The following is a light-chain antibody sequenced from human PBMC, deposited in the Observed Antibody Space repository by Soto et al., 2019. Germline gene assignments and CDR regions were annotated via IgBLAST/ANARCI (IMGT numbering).Light chain of an antibody. CDR1: SSDIGGYTY. V-gene: IGLV2-14*01. CDR2: GVT. Sequence: QSALTQPASVSGSPGQSIAISCTGTSSDIGGYTYVSWYQQHPGKAPKLIIYGVTNRPSGVSTRFSVSKSGNTASLTISGLQAEDEADYYCTSYTSSSTRKVFGGGTKLTVL. J-gene: IGLJ3*02. CDR3: TSYTSSSTRKV.